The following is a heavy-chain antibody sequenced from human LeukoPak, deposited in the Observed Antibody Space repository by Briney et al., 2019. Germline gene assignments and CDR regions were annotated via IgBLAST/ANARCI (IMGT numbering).Heavy chain of an antibody. D-gene: IGHD2-15*01. CDR1: GASISTYY. V-gene: IGHV4-59*12. J-gene: IGHJ4*02. CDR2: VYHSGTT. Sequence: PSETLSLTCTVSGASISTYYWNWLRQPPGKGLEWIGYVYHSGTTNYNPSLRSRVTISVATSTNQVSLKRSSVPGADTAVYYSARVMTSDLVAATATDYWGQGTPVTASS. CDR3: ARVMTSDLVAATATDY.